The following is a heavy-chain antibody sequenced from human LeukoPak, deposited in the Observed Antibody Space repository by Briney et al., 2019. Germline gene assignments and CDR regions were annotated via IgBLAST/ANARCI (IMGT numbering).Heavy chain of an antibody. D-gene: IGHD6-19*01. Sequence: GGSLRLSCAASGFTFSRYGMTWVRQAPGKGLEWVSAISGSGGSTYYADSVKGRFTISRDNSKNTLYLQMNSLRAEDTAVYYCAKDLWYSSGWYSVPYCFDYWGQGTLVTVSS. CDR1: GFTFSRYG. J-gene: IGHJ4*02. V-gene: IGHV3-23*01. CDR3: AKDLWYSSGWYSVPYCFDY. CDR2: ISGSGGST.